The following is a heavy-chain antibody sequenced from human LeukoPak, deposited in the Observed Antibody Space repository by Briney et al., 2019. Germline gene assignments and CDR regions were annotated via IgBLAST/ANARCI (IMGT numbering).Heavy chain of an antibody. CDR2: INTDGSGT. V-gene: IGHV3-74*01. CDR3: ARILFYKTGRSTVTFASEIDY. Sequence: GGSLRLSCAASGFTFSSHWMHWVRQAPGKGLVWVSRINTDGSGTGYADSVKGRFTISRDNAKNTLYLQMNSLRAEDTAVYYCARILFYKTGRSTVTFASEIDYWGQGTLATVSS. CDR1: GFTFSSHW. J-gene: IGHJ4*02. D-gene: IGHD4-11*01.